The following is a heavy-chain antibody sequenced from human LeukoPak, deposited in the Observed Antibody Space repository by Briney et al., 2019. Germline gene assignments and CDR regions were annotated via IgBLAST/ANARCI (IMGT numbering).Heavy chain of an antibody. CDR1: GFTFSSYG. CDR3: ARDRSYGSGSLDIDY. V-gene: IGHV3-33*01. CDR2: IWYDGSNK. D-gene: IGHD3-10*01. Sequence: GGSLRLSCAASGFTFSSYGMHWVRQAPGKGLEWVAVIWYDGSNKYYADSVKGRFTISRDNAKNSLYLQMNSLRVEDTAVYYCARDRSYGSGSLDIDYWGQGTLVTVSS. J-gene: IGHJ4*02.